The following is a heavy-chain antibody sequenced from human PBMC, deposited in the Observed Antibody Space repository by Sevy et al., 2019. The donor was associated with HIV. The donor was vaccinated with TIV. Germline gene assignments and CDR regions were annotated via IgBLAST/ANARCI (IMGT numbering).Heavy chain of an antibody. CDR2: ISGSGGST. CDR1: GFTFSSYA. V-gene: IGHV3-23*01. D-gene: IGHD3-10*01. CDR3: AKGRADRSITMVRGVIPGWFDP. J-gene: IGHJ5*02. Sequence: GGSLRLSCAASGFTFSSYAMSWVRQAPGKGLEWVSAISGSGGSTYYANSVKGRFTISRDSSKNTLYLQMISLRAEDTAVYYCAKGRADRSITMVRGVIPGWFDPWGQGTLVTVSS.